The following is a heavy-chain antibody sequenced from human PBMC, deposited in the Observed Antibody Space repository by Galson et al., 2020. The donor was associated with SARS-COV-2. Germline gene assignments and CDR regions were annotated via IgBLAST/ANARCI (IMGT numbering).Heavy chain of an antibody. CDR1: GFTFSSYA. CDR2: ISYDGSNK. Sequence: GESLKISCAASGFTFSSYAMHWVRQAPGKGLEWVAVISYDGSNKYYADSVKGRFTISRDNPKNTLYLQMNSLRAEDTAVYYCARGVLGDDTCFECWCQGTLVTVAP. J-gene: IGHJ4*02. V-gene: IGHV3-30*04. D-gene: IGHD3-10*01. CDR3: ARGVLGDDTCFEC.